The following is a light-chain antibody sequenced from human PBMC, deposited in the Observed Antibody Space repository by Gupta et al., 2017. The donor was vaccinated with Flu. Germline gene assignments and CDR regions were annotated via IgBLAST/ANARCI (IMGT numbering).Light chain of an antibody. J-gene: IGKJ4*01. CDR2: DAS. Sequence: DIQLTQSPPSLSASVGDRVTITCQASQDISKYLNWYQQRPGKAPILLISDASILEAGVPARFSGSGSGTDFIFTISSLQPEDIATYYCQQYENLPHTFGGRTKVEIK. V-gene: IGKV1-33*01. CDR1: QDISKY. CDR3: QQYENLPHT.